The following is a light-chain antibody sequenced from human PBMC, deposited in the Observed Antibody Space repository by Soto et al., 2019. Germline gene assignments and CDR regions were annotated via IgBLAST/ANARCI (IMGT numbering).Light chain of an antibody. J-gene: IGLJ1*01. CDR2: EVS. V-gene: IGLV2-14*01. CDR1: NSDIGSYNY. Sequence: QSALTQPASVSGSSGQSITISCSGTNSDIGSYNYVSWYLQHPGKAPKLILFEVSNRPSGISDRFSGSKSGNTAYLTISGLQTEDEAVYYCSSYAGNNNYVFGTGTKVTVL. CDR3: SSYAGNNNYV.